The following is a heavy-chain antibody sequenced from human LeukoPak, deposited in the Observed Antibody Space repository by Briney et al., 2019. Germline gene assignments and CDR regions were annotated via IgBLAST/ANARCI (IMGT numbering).Heavy chain of an antibody. Sequence: VGSLRLSCAASGFTFSSYAMSWVRQAPGKGLEWVSAISGSGGSTYYADSVKGRFTISRDNSKNTLYLQMNSLRAEDTAVYYCAKVVADTQYALDIWGQGTMVTVSS. CDR1: GFTFSSYA. CDR2: ISGSGGST. D-gene: IGHD2-15*01. V-gene: IGHV3-23*01. J-gene: IGHJ3*02. CDR3: AKVVADTQYALDI.